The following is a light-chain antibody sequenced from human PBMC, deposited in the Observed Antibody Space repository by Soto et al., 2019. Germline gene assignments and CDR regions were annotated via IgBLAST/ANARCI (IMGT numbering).Light chain of an antibody. J-gene: IGKJ1*01. Sequence: DIQMTQSPSTLAASVGDTDTITCRASQSISSWLAWYQHKPGKAPKLLIQKASSLESGVPSRFSGSRPGTEFTLTISSLQPDDFATYYCQQSRTFGQGTKVEIK. CDR3: QQSRT. CDR2: KAS. V-gene: IGKV1-5*03. CDR1: QSISSW.